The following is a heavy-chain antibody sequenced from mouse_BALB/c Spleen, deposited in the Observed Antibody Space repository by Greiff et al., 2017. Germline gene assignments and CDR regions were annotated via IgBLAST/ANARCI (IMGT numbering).Heavy chain of an antibody. Sequence: EVMLVESGGDLVKPGGSLKLSCAASGFTFSSYGMSWVRQTPDKRLEWVATISSGGSYTYYPDSVKGRFTISRDNAKNTLYLQMSSLKSEDTAMYYCARQRDGSSYWYFDVWGAGTTVTVSS. CDR3: ARQRDGSSYWYFDV. CDR1: GFTFSSYG. D-gene: IGHD1-1*01. J-gene: IGHJ1*01. CDR2: ISSGGSYT. V-gene: IGHV5-6*01.